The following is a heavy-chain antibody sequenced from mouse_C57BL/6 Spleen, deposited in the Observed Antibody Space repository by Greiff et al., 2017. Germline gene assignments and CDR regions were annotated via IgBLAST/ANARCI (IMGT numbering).Heavy chain of an antibody. CDR2: IYPGDGDT. V-gene: IGHV1-82*01. J-gene: IGHJ4*01. CDR1: GYAFSSSW. Sequence: QVQLQQSGPELVKPGASVKISCKASGYAFSSSWMNWVKQRPGKGLEWIGRIYPGDGDTNYNGKFKGKATLTADKSSSTAYMQLSSLTSEDSAVYFCASNDYESSYYYAMDYWGQGTSVTVSS. CDR3: ASNDYESSYYYAMDY. D-gene: IGHD1-1*01.